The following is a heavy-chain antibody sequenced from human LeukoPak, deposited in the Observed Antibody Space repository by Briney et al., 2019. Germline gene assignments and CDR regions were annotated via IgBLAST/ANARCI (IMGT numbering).Heavy chain of an antibody. CDR2: IRSKAYGGTT. J-gene: IGHJ5*02. D-gene: IGHD3-9*01. CDR1: GFTFGDYA. V-gene: IGHV3-49*03. CDR3: TRDEGPYYDILTGYPQGFDP. Sequence: GGSPRLSCTASGFTFGDYAMSWFRQAPGKGLEWVGFIRSKAYGGTTEYAASVKGRFTISRDDSKSIAYLQMNSLKTEDTAVYYCTRDEGPYYDILTGYPQGFDPWGQGTLVTVSS.